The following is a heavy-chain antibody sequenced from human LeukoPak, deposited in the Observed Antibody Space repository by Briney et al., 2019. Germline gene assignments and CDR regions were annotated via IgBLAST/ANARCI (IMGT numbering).Heavy chain of an antibody. CDR2: IHYTGST. V-gene: IGHV4-59*01. J-gene: IGHJ4*02. CDR3: ARHDFGATRDY. D-gene: IGHD3/OR15-3a*01. CDR1: GGSINSYH. Sequence: PSETRSLTCSVSGGSINSYHWSWIRQPPGKGLEWIGYIHYTGSTNYNPSLKSRVTISLDTSKSQFSLKVNSVTAADTAVYYCARHDFGATRDYWGQGTLVTVSS.